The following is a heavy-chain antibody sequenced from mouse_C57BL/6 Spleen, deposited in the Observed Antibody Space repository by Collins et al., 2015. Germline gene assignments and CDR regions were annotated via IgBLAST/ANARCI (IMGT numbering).Heavy chain of an antibody. J-gene: IGHJ3*01. CDR3: TEQLTGFAY. CDR2: IRLKSDNYAT. D-gene: IGHD4-1*01. Sequence: EVKLEESGGGLVQPGGSMKLSCVASGFTFSNYWMNWVRQSPEKGLEWVAQIRLKSDNYATHYAESVKGRFTISRDDSKSSVYLQMNNLRAEDTGIYYCTEQLTGFAYWGQGTLVTVSA. CDR1: GFTFSNYW. V-gene: IGHV6-3*01.